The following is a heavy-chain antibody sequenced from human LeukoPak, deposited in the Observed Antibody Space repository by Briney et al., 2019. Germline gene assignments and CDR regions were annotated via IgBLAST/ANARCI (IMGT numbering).Heavy chain of an antibody. CDR3: ARVVYHDSSPYFARSIPTADY. V-gene: IGHV1-8*01. J-gene: IGHJ4*02. D-gene: IGHD3-22*01. Sequence: ASVKVSCKASGYTFTSYDINWVRQATGQGLEWMGWMNPNSGNTGYAQKFQGRVTMTRNTSISTTYMELSSLRSEDTAIYFCARVVYHDSSPYFARSIPTADYWGQGTLVTVSS. CDR2: MNPNSGNT. CDR1: GYTFTSYD.